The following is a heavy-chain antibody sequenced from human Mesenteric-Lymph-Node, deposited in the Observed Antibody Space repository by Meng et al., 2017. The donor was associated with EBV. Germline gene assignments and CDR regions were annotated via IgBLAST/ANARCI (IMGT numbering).Heavy chain of an antibody. D-gene: IGHD5-24*01. J-gene: IGHJ4*02. Sequence: QVQLVQSGAEVKKPWASVKVSCKPSGYTFPNYGISWVRQAPGQGLEWMGSISPYNDNTYDAEKFQGRVTMTTDTSTRTVYVELRSLRSDDTAVYYCAREGSGDGYNFDYWGQGTLVTVSS. CDR3: AREGSGDGYNFDY. V-gene: IGHV1-18*01. CDR1: GYTFPNYG. CDR2: ISPYNDNT.